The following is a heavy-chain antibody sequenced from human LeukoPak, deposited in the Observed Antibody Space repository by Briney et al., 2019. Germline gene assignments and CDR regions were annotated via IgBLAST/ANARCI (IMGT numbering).Heavy chain of an antibody. Sequence: GGSLRLSCAASGFTFSSYSMNWVRQAPGKGLEWVSSITSSSSYIYYADSVKGRFTITRDNAKNSLYLQMNSLRAEDTAVYYCAREMLAAVAAQSWGQGTLVTVSS. CDR3: AREMLAAVAAQS. CDR1: GFTFSSYS. V-gene: IGHV3-21*01. CDR2: ITSSSSYI. D-gene: IGHD6-19*01. J-gene: IGHJ5*02.